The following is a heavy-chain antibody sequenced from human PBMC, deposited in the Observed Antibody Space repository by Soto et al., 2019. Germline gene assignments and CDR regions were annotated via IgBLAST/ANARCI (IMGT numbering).Heavy chain of an antibody. J-gene: IGHJ5*02. Sequence: ETLSLTCTVSGGSIRVQSYYWTWIRQTPGKGLEWVGSSYYSGTSYYNPSLKSRVTISVDTSKNQFSLKLSSVTAADTAVYYCARAGITIFGVVITNWFDPWGQGTLVTVSS. CDR1: GGSIRVQSYY. D-gene: IGHD3-3*01. V-gene: IGHV4-39*01. CDR3: ARAGITIFGVVITNWFDP. CDR2: SYYSGTS.